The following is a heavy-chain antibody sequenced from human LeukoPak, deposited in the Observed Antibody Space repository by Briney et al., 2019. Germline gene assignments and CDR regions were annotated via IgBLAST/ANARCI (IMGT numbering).Heavy chain of an antibody. CDR3: SRARGGTVLYDYYYMDV. CDR2: ISAYNGNT. V-gene: IGHV1-18*01. Sequence: ASVKVSCKASGYTFTSYGISWVRQAPGQGLEWMGWISAYNGNTNYAQNLQGRVTMSTDTYTSTPYMELKSLRAEGTPVYFCSRARGGTVLYDYYYMDVWGKGTTVTVSS. CDR1: GYTFTSYG. D-gene: IGHD2-15*01. J-gene: IGHJ6*03.